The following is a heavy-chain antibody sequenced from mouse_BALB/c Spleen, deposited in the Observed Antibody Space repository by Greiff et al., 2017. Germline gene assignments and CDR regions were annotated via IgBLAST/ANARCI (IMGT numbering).Heavy chain of an antibody. J-gene: IGHJ4*01. V-gene: IGHV1S81*02. D-gene: IGHD1-1*01. Sequence: VQLQESGAELVKPGASVKLSCKASGYTFTSYYMYWVKQRPGQGLEWIGEINPSNGGTNFNEKFKSKATLTVDKSSSTAYMQLSSLTSEDSAVYYCTRPIYYYGSSYAMDYWGQGTSVTVSS. CDR1: GYTFTSYY. CDR2: INPSNGGT. CDR3: TRPIYYYGSSYAMDY.